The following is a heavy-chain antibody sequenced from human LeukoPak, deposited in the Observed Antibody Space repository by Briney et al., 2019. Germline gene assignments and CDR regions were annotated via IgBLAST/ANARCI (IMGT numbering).Heavy chain of an antibody. CDR2: INNDGSNA. Sequence: PGGSLRLSCAASGFTFSNYWMHWVRQAPGKGLIWVSRINNDGSNAAYADSVKGRFTISRDNSNNTLYLQMNSLRAEDTAVYYCAKLTTSWGQGTLVTVSS. D-gene: IGHD4-11*01. V-gene: IGHV3-74*03. CDR3: AKLTTS. J-gene: IGHJ4*02. CDR1: GFTFSNYW.